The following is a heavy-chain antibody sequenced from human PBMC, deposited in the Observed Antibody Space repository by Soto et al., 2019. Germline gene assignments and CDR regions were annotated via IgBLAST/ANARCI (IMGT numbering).Heavy chain of an antibody. CDR3: ARGPTSRVGATFRSDDAFDI. CDR1: GGSISSYY. J-gene: IGHJ3*02. CDR2: IYYSGST. D-gene: IGHD1-26*01. Sequence: QVQLQESGPGLVKPSETLSLTCTVSGGSISSYYWSWIRQPPGKGLEWIGYIYYSGSTNYNPSLKSRVTISVDTSKNQFSLQLSSVTAADTAVYYCARGPTSRVGATFRSDDAFDIWGQGTMVTVSS. V-gene: IGHV4-59*01.